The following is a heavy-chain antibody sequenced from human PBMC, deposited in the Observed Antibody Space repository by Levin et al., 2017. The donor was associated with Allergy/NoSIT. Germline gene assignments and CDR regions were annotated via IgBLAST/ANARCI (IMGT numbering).Heavy chain of an antibody. J-gene: IGHJ4*02. D-gene: IGHD6-19*01. Sequence: GESLKISCQGSGYSFSTYWIGWVRQKPGEGLDWMGIIYPGDSDTRYSPSFEGLVTISADKSINTAYLQWTSLKASDTAMYYCARLDGGGWSYSDSWGQGTLVTVSS. CDR2: IYPGDSDT. CDR1: GYSFSTYW. V-gene: IGHV5-51*01. CDR3: ARLDGGGWSYSDS.